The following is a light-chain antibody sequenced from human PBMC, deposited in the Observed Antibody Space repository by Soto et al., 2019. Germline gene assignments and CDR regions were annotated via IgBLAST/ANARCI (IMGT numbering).Light chain of an antibody. J-gene: IGKJ1*01. Sequence: EIVLTPSPGTLSLSPGERASLSCRASQSVSSNYLAWFQQKPGQAPRLLIYGASTRATGIPARFSGSGSGTEFTLTISSLQSEDFAVYYCQQYNNWPRTFGQGTNVDIK. V-gene: IGKV3-15*01. CDR1: QSVSSN. CDR2: GAS. CDR3: QQYNNWPRT.